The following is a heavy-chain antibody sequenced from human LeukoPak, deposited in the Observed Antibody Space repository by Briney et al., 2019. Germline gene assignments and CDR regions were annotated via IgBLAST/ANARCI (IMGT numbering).Heavy chain of an antibody. D-gene: IGHD5-18*01. V-gene: IGHV1-69*06. CDR3: ASEDIGSYGNFDY. CDR2: IIPIFGTA. Sequence: SVKVSCKASGGTFSSYAISWVRQAPGEGLEWMGGIIPIFGTANYAQKFQGRVTITADKSTSTAYMELSSLRSEDTAVYYCASEDIGSYGNFDYWGQGTLVTVSS. CDR1: GGTFSSYA. J-gene: IGHJ4*02.